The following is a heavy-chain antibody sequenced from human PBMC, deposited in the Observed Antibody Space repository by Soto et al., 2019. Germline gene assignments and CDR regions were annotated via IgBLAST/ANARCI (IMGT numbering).Heavy chain of an antibody. Sequence: GASVKVSCKASGFTFTSSAVQWVRQARGQRLEWIGWIVVGSGNTNYAQKFQERVTITRDMSTSTAYMELSSLRSEDTAVYYCAADQVVVPPWGGFYYYYGMDVWGQGTTVTVSS. J-gene: IGHJ6*02. V-gene: IGHV1-58*01. CDR1: GFTFTSSA. CDR2: IVVGSGNT. CDR3: AADQVVVPPWGGFYYYYGMDV. D-gene: IGHD2-2*01.